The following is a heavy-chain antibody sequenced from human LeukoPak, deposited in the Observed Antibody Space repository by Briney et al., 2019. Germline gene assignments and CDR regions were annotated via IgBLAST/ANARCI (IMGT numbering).Heavy chain of an antibody. CDR2: RHKSGST. CDR1: GGSISNDH. J-gene: IGHJ4*02. D-gene: IGHD3-16*02. V-gene: IGHV4-59*01. CDR3: ARLIGLGEVSPYFDY. Sequence: SETLSLTCTVSGGSISNDHWTWLRQSPGKGLEWIGCRHKSGSTHYNPSLRSRVTISVDMSKSQFSLKLNSVTAPDTAVYYCARLIGLGEVSPYFDYWGQGRLVTVSS.